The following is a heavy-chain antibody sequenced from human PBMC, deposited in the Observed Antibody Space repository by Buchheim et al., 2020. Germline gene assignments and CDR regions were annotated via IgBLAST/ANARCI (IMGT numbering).Heavy chain of an antibody. CDR2: IWYDGSNK. CDR3: AREGGAAAGTFDY. J-gene: IGHJ4*02. Sequence: QVQLVESGGGVVQPGRSLRLSCAASGFTFSSYGMHWVRQAPGKGLEWVAVIWYDGSNKYYADSVKGRFTISRDNSKNTLYLQMNSLRAEDTAVYYCAREGGAAAGTFDYWGQGTL. D-gene: IGHD6-13*01. CDR1: GFTFSSYG. V-gene: IGHV3-33*08.